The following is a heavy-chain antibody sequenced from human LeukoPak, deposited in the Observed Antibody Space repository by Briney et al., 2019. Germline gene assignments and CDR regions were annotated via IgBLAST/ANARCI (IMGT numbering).Heavy chain of an antibody. CDR3: ARGGQLALDY. Sequence: GGSLRLSCAASGFTFSNYWMHWVRQAPGKGLVWVARINGDVRKIRYADSGKGRFTISRDNSKNTLYLQMNSLRAEDTAVYYCARGGQLALDYWGQGTLVTVSS. V-gene: IGHV3-74*01. CDR2: INGDVRKI. J-gene: IGHJ4*02. CDR1: GFTFSNYW. D-gene: IGHD6-6*01.